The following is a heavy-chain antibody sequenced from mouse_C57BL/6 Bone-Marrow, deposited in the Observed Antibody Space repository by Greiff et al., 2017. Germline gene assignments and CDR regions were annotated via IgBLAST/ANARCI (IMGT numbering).Heavy chain of an antibody. D-gene: IGHD2-12*01. V-gene: IGHV1-52*01. CDR3: ARHLRYWYFDV. J-gene: IGHJ1*03. Sequence: QVQLQQPGAELVRPGSSVKLSCKASGYTFTSYWMHWVKQRPIQGLEWIGNIDPSDSETHSNQKFKDKATLTVDKSSSTAYMQLSSLTSEDSAVYYCARHLRYWYFDVWGTGTTVTVSS. CDR2: IDPSDSET. CDR1: GYTFTSYW.